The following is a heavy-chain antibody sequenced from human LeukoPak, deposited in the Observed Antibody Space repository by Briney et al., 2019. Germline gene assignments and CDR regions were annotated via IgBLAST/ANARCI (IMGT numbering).Heavy chain of an antibody. Sequence: SETLSLTCTVSGGSISSYYWSWIRQPPGKGLEWIGYIYYSGSTNYNPSLKSRVTISVDTSKNQFSLKLSSVTAADTAVYYCARGALPAGYDSNGYKSYYYYYGMDVWGQGTTVTVSS. CDR2: IYYSGST. CDR1: GGSISSYY. CDR3: ARGALPAGYDSNGYKSYYYYYGMDV. V-gene: IGHV4-59*01. J-gene: IGHJ6*02. D-gene: IGHD3-22*01.